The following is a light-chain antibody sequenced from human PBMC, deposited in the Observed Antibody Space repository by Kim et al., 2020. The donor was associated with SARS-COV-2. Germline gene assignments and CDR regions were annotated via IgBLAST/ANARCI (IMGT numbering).Light chain of an antibody. Sequence: EIVLTQSPATLSLSPGERATLSCRASQSIGDYLAWYQQKPGQPPRLLIYDAFNRATGIPSRFSGSGSGTDFTLTIGSLEPEDFAVYYCQQRSNWKWTFGQGTKVEVK. CDR2: DAF. CDR1: QSIGDY. V-gene: IGKV3-11*01. CDR3: QQRSNWKWT. J-gene: IGKJ1*01.